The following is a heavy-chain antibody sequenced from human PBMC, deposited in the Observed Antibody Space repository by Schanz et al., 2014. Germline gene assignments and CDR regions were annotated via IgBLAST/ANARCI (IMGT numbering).Heavy chain of an antibody. D-gene: IGHD6-13*01. V-gene: IGHV3-30*19. J-gene: IGHJ4*02. CDR1: GFTFSSYG. CDR2: ISYDGNNQ. Sequence: VQLVESGGGLIHPGGSLRLSCAASGFTFSSYGMHWVRQAPGKGLEWVAFISYDGNNQYYADSVKGRFTTSRDNSKNTMYLQMNSLRAEDTAVYYCARGYSNIWSPMAYWGQGTLVAVSS. CDR3: ARGYSNIWSPMAY.